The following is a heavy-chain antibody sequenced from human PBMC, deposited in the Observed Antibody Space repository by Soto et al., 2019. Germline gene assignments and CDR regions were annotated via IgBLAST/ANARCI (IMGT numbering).Heavy chain of an antibody. CDR2: ISDRGST. CDR3: ARGRYNMVGGVITSRCLDP. V-gene: IGHV4-59*01. J-gene: IGHJ5*02. CDR1: GASIRSYY. D-gene: IGHD3-10*01. Sequence: QVEVRESGPGVVKPSETLSLTCTVFGASIRSYYWSWIRQSPGKGLEWIGHISDRGSTYFSPSLTSRVSIIADTSKNQVSLNLTSVTAADTAVYYCARGRYNMVGGVITSRCLDPWGQGTLVTVSS.